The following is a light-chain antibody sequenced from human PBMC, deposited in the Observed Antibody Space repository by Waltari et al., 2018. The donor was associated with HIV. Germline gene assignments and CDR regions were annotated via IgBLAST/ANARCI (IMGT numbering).Light chain of an antibody. Sequence: QSMLTQPPSVSEAPGPRVTISCSGISSNIGARYDVHWYQHIPGTAPKLLIYESTNRPSGVPDRFSASTSGTSASLAITGLQAEDEADYYCQSFDSVVTSSVFGGGTKLTVL. J-gene: IGLJ2*01. CDR2: EST. CDR1: SSNIGARYD. CDR3: QSFDSVVTSSV. V-gene: IGLV1-40*01.